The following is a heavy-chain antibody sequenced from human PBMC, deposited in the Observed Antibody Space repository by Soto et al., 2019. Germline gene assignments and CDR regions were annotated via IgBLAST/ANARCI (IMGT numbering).Heavy chain of an antibody. CDR3: ARQGYGSGSYYNLNWFDP. CDR1: GGSISSYY. Sequence: SETLSLTCTVSGGSISSYYWSWIRQPPGKGLEWIGYIYYSGSTNYNPSLKSRVTISVDTSKNQFSLKLSSVTAADTAVYYCARQGYGSGSYYNLNWFDPWGQGTLVTVSS. CDR2: IYYSGST. D-gene: IGHD3-10*01. J-gene: IGHJ5*02. V-gene: IGHV4-59*08.